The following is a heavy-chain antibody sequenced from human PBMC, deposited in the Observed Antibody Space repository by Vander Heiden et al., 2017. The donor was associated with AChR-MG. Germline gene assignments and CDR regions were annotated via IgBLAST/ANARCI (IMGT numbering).Heavy chain of an antibody. Sequence: QVQLQQWGAGLLKPSETLSLTCAVYGGSFSGYYGGGSRRPPGKGLEWIGEINHSGSTNYNPSLKSRVTISVDTSKNQFSLKLSSVTAADTAVYYCARGRSSSWYRVYGMDVWGQGTTVTVSS. CDR3: ARGRSSSWYRVYGMDV. D-gene: IGHD6-13*01. J-gene: IGHJ6*02. CDR1: GGSFSGYY. V-gene: IGHV4-34*01. CDR2: INHSGST.